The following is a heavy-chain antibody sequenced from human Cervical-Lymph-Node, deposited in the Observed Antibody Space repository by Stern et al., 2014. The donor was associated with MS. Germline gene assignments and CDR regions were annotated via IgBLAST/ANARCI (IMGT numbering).Heavy chain of an antibody. CDR2: IIPIFGTP. Sequence: VQLEESGAEVKKPGSSVKVSCKASGGTFSSYGISWVRQAPEQGLEWMGGIIPIFGTPNYAQKFQGRVTITADESTSTAYMELSSLRSEDTAVYSCAGLNSAYYYGMDVWGQGTTVTVSS. J-gene: IGHJ6*02. CDR3: AGLNSAYYYGMDV. CDR1: GGTFSSYG. V-gene: IGHV1-69*01. D-gene: IGHD1-1*01.